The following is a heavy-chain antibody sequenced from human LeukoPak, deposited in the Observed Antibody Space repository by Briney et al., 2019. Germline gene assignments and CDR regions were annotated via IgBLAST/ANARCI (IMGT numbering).Heavy chain of an antibody. J-gene: IGHJ4*02. Sequence: KTSETLSLTCTVSGGSISSYYWSWLRRPPGGRREGLGYIYSSGSTNYNPSLESRVPISVDTSKNQFSLKLSSVTAADTAVYYCARHCSGGSCYSGLDYWGQGTMVTVSS. D-gene: IGHD2-15*01. V-gene: IGHV4-59*08. CDR3: ARHCSGGSCYSGLDY. CDR2: IYSSGST. CDR1: GGSISSYY.